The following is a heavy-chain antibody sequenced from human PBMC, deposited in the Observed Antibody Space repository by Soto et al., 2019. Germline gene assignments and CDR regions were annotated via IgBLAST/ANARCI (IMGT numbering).Heavy chain of an antibody. J-gene: IGHJ4*02. Sequence: EVQLLESGGGLVQPGGSLRLSCAASGFTFTNYAMNWVRHSPGKGLEWVASVIGTGIDTYHAASVKGRFTISRDNSRNTMYLEMNRLRAEDTAMYHCAIATRGHCIVADCYALDFGGQGILVTVS. V-gene: IGHV3-23*01. CDR3: AIATRGHCIVADCYALDF. D-gene: IGHD2-21*02. CDR1: GFTFTNYA. CDR2: VIGTGIDT.